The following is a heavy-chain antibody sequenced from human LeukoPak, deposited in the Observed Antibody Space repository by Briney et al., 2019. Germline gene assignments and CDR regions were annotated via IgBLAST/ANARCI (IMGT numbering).Heavy chain of an antibody. D-gene: IGHD2-21*01. CDR2: ISSTDAGT. Sequence: GGSLRLSCAASGFSLSSYAMSWVRQAPGKGLEWVSAISSTDAGTYHADSVRGRFTISRASSKNTLYLQMNSLRAEDAAVYYCAKAPVTSCRGAYCYPFDYWGQGTLVTVSS. CDR1: GFSLSSYA. V-gene: IGHV3-23*01. J-gene: IGHJ4*02. CDR3: AKAPVTSCRGAYCYPFDY.